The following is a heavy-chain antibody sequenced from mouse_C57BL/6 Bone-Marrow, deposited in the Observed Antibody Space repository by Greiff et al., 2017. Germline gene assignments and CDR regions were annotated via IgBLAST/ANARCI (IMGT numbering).Heavy chain of an antibody. CDR1: GYTFTSYW. CDR2: IDPSDSET. D-gene: IGHD2-4*01. CDR3: ARSKGLRRGYYFDY. Sequence: QVQLQQSGAELVRPGSSVKLSCKASGYTFTSYWMHWVKQRPIQGLEWIGNIDPSDSETHYNQKFKDKATLTVDKSSSTAYMQLSSLTSEDSAVYYCARSKGLRRGYYFDYWGQGTTLTVSS. J-gene: IGHJ2*01. V-gene: IGHV1-52*01.